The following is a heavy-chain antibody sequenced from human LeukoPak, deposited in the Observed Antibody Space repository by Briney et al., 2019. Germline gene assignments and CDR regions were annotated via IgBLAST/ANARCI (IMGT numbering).Heavy chain of an antibody. J-gene: IGHJ4*02. CDR1: GGSISSYY. Sequence: KPSEPLSLTCTVSGGSISSYYWSWIRQPPGKGLEWIGYIYYSGSTNYNPSLKSRVTISVDTSKNQFSLKLSSVTAADTAVYYCASRYTRDFDYWGQGTLVTVSS. D-gene: IGHD1-14*01. V-gene: IGHV4-59*08. CDR2: IYYSGST. CDR3: ASRYTRDFDY.